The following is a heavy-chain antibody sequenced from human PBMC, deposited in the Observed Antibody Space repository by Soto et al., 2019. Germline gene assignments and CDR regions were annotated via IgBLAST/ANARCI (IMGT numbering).Heavy chain of an antibody. Sequence: ASVKVSCKASGYTFTSYYMHWVRQAPGQGLEWMGIINPSGGSTSYAQKFQGRVTMTRDTSTSTVHMELSSLRSEDTAVYYCAREGMRSSSWYEAPYYYYYYGMDVWGQGTTVTVSS. CDR2: INPSGGST. CDR3: AREGMRSSSWYEAPYYYYYYGMDV. D-gene: IGHD6-13*01. CDR1: GYTFTSYY. V-gene: IGHV1-46*01. J-gene: IGHJ6*02.